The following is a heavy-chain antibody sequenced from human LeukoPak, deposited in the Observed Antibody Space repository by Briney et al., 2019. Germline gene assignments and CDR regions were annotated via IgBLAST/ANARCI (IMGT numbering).Heavy chain of an antibody. Sequence: GSSVKVSCKASGGTFSSYAISWVRQPPGQGLEWMGGIIPIFGTANYAQKFQGRVTITADKSTSTAYMELSSLRSEDTAVYYCARGRGGDTAMVYDYWGQGTLVTVSS. V-gene: IGHV1-69*06. D-gene: IGHD5-18*01. CDR2: IIPIFGTA. CDR1: GGTFSSYA. CDR3: ARGRGGDTAMVYDY. J-gene: IGHJ4*02.